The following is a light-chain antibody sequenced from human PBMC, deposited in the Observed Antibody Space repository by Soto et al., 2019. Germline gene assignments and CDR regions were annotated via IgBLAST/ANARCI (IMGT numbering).Light chain of an antibody. Sequence: EIVMTQSPATLSVSPGERATLSCRASQSVSSNLARYQQKPGQAPRLLIYGASTRATGIPARFSGSGSGTEFTLTISSLQSEDFEVYYCQHYNNWPRTFGQGTKVEIK. V-gene: IGKV3-15*01. J-gene: IGKJ1*01. CDR2: GAS. CDR3: QHYNNWPRT. CDR1: QSVSSN.